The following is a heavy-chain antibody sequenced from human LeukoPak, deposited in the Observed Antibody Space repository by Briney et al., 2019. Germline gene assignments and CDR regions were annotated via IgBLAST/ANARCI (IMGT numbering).Heavy chain of an antibody. CDR1: GGSLGSGDHY. J-gene: IGHJ4*02. V-gene: IGHV4-31*03. CDR2: SFYSGST. CDR3: ARGGDCSGGSCPLEF. D-gene: IGHD2-15*01. Sequence: SETLSLTCTVSGGSLGSGDHYWSWIRHHPGKGLEWLGYSFYSGSTLYNPSLKSRLTISIDTSKNQFSLKLSSVTAADTAVYYCARGGDCSGGSCPLEFWGQGTLVTVSS.